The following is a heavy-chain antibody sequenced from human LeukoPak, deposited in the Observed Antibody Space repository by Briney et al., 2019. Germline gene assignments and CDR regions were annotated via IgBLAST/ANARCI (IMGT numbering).Heavy chain of an antibody. CDR1: GGSVSSANYY. CDR3: VRHPRGGPYFDY. V-gene: IGHV4-61*01. D-gene: IGHD3-16*01. CDR2: IYYSGST. J-gene: IGHJ4*02. Sequence: SETLSLTCSVSGGSVSSANYYWSWVRQPPGKGLEWIGYIYYSGSTTYNPSLKSRVTISVDTSKNQFSLKLTSVTAADTGVYYCVRHPRGGPYFDYWGQGTLVTVSS.